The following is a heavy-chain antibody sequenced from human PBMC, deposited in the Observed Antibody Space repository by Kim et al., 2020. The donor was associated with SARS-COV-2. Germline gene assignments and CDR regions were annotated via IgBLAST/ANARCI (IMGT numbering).Heavy chain of an antibody. Sequence: EGGTTDYVAPGKGRFIISRDDSKNTLYLQMNSLKTEDTAVYYCTTRGKNWGQGTLVTVSS. D-gene: IGHD6-25*01. CDR2: EGGTT. V-gene: IGHV3-15*01. CDR3: TTRGKN. J-gene: IGHJ4*02.